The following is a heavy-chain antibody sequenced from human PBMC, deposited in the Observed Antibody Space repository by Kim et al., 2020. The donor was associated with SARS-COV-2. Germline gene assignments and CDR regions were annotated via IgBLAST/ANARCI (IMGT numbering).Heavy chain of an antibody. CDR2: INHSGST. V-gene: IGHV4-34*01. CDR3: ARGYTPVDPFDY. CDR1: GGSFSGYY. J-gene: IGHJ4*02. Sequence: SETLSLTCAVYGGSFSGYYWSWIRQPPGKGLEWIGEINHSGSTNYNPSLKSRVTISVDTSKNQFSLKLSSVTAADTAVYYCARGYTPVDPFDYWGQGTLVTVSS. D-gene: IGHD2-2*02.